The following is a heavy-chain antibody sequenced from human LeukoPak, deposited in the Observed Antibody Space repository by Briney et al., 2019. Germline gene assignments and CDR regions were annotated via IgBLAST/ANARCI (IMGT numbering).Heavy chain of an antibody. CDR2: VYPSAGTS. V-gene: IGHV1-46*03. J-gene: IGHJ4*02. CDR3: VREYHGGYFDF. D-gene: IGHD3-16*01. Sequence: ASVKVSCKTSGYIFTSYYLRWVRQAPGQGLEWLGVVYPSAGTSDPAQRFRARITLSDDTSTSTVYMELRSLKSEDTAIYFCVREYHGGYFDFWGQGTLVTVSS. CDR1: GYIFTSYY.